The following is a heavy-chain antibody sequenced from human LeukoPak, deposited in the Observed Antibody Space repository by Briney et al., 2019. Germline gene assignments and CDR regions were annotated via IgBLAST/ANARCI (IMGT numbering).Heavy chain of an antibody. D-gene: IGHD5-18*01. CDR1: GGTFSSYA. J-gene: IGHJ4*02. CDR3: ARAGGYSYGFDH. V-gene: IGHV1-69*05. Sequence: SVKVSCKASGGTFSSYAISWVRQAPGQGLEWMGRIIPIFGTANYAQKFQGRVTITTDESTSTAYMELSSLRSEDTAAYYCARAGGYSYGFDHWGQGTLVTVSS. CDR2: IIPIFGTA.